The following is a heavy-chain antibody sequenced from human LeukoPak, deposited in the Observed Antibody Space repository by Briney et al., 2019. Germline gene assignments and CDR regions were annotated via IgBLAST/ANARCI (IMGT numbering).Heavy chain of an antibody. D-gene: IGHD3-22*01. J-gene: IGHJ3*02. CDR1: GFTFSSYA. CDR2: ISYDGSNK. V-gene: IGHV3-30-3*01. Sequence: PGGSLRLSCAASGFTFSSYAMHWVRQAPGKGLEWVAVISYDGSNKYYADSVKGRFTISRDNSKNTLYLQMNSLRAEDTAVYYCARGDYYDSSGFDPDAFDIWGQGTMVTVSS. CDR3: ARGDYYDSSGFDPDAFDI.